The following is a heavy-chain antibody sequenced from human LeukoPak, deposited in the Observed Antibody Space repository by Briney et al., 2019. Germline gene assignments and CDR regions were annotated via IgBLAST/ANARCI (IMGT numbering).Heavy chain of an antibody. CDR1: GGSISSGGYY. CDR2: IYYSGST. J-gene: IGHJ3*02. V-gene: IGHV4-31*03. CDR3: ARESPMVRGVSAFDI. D-gene: IGHD3-10*01. Sequence: SESLSLTCTVSGGSISSGGYYWSWIRQHPGKGLEWIGYIYYSGSTYYNPSLKSRVTISVDTSKNQFSLKLSSVTAADTAVYYCARESPMVRGVSAFDIWGQGTMVTVSS.